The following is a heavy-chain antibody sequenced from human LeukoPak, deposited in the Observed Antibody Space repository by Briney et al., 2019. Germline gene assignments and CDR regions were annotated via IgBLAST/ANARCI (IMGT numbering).Heavy chain of an antibody. CDR2: IYYSGST. CDR3: ARGAHGDYGGYFDL. Sequence: PSETLSLTCTVSGGPISSYYWSWIRQPPGKGLEWIGYIYYSGSTNYNPSLKSRVTISVDTSKNQFSLKLSSVTAADTAVYYCARGAHGDYGGYFDLWGRGTLVTVSS. CDR1: GGPISSYY. V-gene: IGHV4-59*01. D-gene: IGHD4-17*01. J-gene: IGHJ2*01.